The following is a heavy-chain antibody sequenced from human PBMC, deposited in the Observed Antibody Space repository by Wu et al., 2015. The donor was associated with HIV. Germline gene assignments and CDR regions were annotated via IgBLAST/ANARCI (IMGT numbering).Heavy chain of an antibody. CDR3: ARVQFDPDYYTYFDL. D-gene: IGHD4/OR15-4a*01. J-gene: IGHJ2*01. CDR2: ISVYNGNT. V-gene: IGHV1-18*01. Sequence: QVQLVQSGAEVKKPGASVKVSCKASGYTFISYGISWVRQAPGQGLEWMGWISVYNGNTNYAQKLQGRVTMTRDTSISTVYMELSRLTSDDTAIYFCARVQFDPDYYTYFDLWGQGTLVTVSS. CDR1: GYTFISYG.